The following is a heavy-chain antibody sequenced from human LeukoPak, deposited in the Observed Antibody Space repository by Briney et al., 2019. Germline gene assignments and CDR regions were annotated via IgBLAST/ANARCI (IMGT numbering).Heavy chain of an antibody. Sequence: PSETLSLTCTVSGGSISSGSYYWSWIRQPAGKGLEWIGRIYTSGSTNYNPSLKSRVTISVDTSKNQFSLKLSSLTAADTAVYYCARELEYSSSSPIDYWGQGTLVTVSS. CDR2: IYTSGST. J-gene: IGHJ4*02. V-gene: IGHV4-61*02. D-gene: IGHD6-6*01. CDR3: ARELEYSSSSPIDY. CDR1: GGSISSGSYY.